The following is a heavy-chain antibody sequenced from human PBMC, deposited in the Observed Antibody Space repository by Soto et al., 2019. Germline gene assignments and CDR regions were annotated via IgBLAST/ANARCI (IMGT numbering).Heavy chain of an antibody. CDR2: ISTSGTYI. V-gene: IGHV3-21*01. CDR1: GFTFSSYS. D-gene: IGHD1-26*01. Sequence: GTLRLSCAASGFTFSSYSMNWVRQAPGKGPEWVSFISTSGTYIYYADSVKGRFTISRDNAKNSLFLQMNSLRAEDTAVYYCARVLVTYWFDPWGQGTLVTVSS. CDR3: ARVLVTYWFDP. J-gene: IGHJ5*02.